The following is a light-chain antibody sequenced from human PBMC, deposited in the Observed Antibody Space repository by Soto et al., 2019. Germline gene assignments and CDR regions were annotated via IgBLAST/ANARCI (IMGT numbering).Light chain of an antibody. V-gene: IGLV2-11*01. CDR3: FSYAGSYSFF. J-gene: IGLJ1*01. CDR1: SSDVGGYSY. Sequence: QSALTQPRSVSGSPGQSVTISCTGTSSDVGGYSYVSWYQQHPGKAPKLMMYDVKTRPSGIPDRFSGSKSGNTASLTISGLQAEDVADYYCFSYAGSYSFFFGSGTKVTVL. CDR2: DVK.